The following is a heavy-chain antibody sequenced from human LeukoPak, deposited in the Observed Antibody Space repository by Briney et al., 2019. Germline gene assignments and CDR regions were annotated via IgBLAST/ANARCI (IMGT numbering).Heavy chain of an antibody. CDR2: INHSGST. CDR1: GGSFSGYY. J-gene: IGHJ4*02. Sequence: SETLSLTCAVYGGSFSGYYWNWIRQPPGKGLEWIGEINHSGSTNYNPSLKSRVTISVDTSKNQFSLKLSSVTAADTAVYYCAARNYGASGRVDYWGQGTLVTVSS. CDR3: AARNYGASGRVDY. D-gene: IGHD4-17*01. V-gene: IGHV4-34*01.